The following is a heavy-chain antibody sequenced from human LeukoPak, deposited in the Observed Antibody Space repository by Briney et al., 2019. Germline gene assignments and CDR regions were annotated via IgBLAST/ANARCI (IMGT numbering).Heavy chain of an antibody. V-gene: IGHV3-23*01. J-gene: IGHJ4*02. D-gene: IGHD6-19*01. CDR2: ISVSGGST. CDR1: GVTFSSYA. CDR3: AKVQYGSGWYAQRPAHPFDY. Sequence: PGGSLRLSCAASGVTFSSYAMSWGRQAPGKGLEWASAISVSGGSTYYADSVKGQFNNSKDNPKKTMYLQMNSLRAEDTAVYYFAKVQYGSGWYAQRPAHPFDYWGQGTLVTVS.